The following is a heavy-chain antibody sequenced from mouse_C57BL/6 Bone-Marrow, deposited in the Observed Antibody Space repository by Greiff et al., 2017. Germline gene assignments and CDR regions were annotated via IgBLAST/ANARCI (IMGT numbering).Heavy chain of an antibody. CDR1: GYSITSGYY. D-gene: IGHD1-1*01. Sequence: DVKLQESGPGLVKPSQSLSLTCSVTGYSITSGYYWNWIRQFPGNKLEWMGYISYDGSNNYNPSLKNRISITRDTSKNQFFLKLNSVTTEDTATYYCARLITTVDTLWYFDVWGTGTTVTVSS. CDR2: ISYDGSN. CDR3: ARLITTVDTLWYFDV. J-gene: IGHJ1*03. V-gene: IGHV3-6*01.